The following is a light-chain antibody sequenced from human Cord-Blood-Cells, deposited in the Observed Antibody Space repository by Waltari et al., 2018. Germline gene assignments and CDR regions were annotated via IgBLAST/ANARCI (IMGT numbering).Light chain of an antibody. CDR2: AAS. CDR3: QQSYSTPPT. Sequence: DIQMTQSPSSLSASVGDSVIITCRASQSISSYLNWYQQKPGKAPKLLIYAASSLQSGVPSRLSGSGSGTDFTLTISSLQPEDFATYYCQQSYSTPPTFGGGTKVEIK. CDR1: QSISSY. V-gene: IGKV1-39*01. J-gene: IGKJ4*01.